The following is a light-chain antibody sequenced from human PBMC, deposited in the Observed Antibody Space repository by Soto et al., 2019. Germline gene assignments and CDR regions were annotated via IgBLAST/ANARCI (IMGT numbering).Light chain of an antibody. CDR2: AAS. J-gene: IGKJ3*01. CDR1: QSIRSS. V-gene: IGKV1-39*01. CDR3: QQRYRTPPFT. Sequence: DIQVTQSPSSLSASVGDRVTITCRASQSIRSSLNWYQQKPGKAPNLLIYAASSLQSGVPSRFSGSGSRTDFTLTINSLQLEDFATYYCQQRYRTPPFTFGPVTKVDIK.